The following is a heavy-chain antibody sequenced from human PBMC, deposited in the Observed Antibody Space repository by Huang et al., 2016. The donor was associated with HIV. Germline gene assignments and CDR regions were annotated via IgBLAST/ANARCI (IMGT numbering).Heavy chain of an antibody. Sequence: QVHLQQWGAGLLKPSEALSLTCAVYGGSFRNYFWSWLRQPPGKGLEWIGEINHSGRTSYSPSLKSRVTIAVDTSKNQCSLKLSSVTAADTAVYYCARVEINTLTGYFSSFDNWGQGTLVTVSS. CDR3: ARVEINTLTGYFSSFDN. D-gene: IGHD3-9*01. CDR2: INHSGRT. J-gene: IGHJ4*02. V-gene: IGHV4-34*01. CDR1: GGSFRNYF.